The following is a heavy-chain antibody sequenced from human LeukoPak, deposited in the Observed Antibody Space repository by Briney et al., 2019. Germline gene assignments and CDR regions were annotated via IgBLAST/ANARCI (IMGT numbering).Heavy chain of an antibody. Sequence: SETLPLTCTVSGGSISSYYWSWIRQPAGKGLEWIGRIYTSGSTNYNPSLKSRVTMSVDTSKNQFSLKLSSVTAADTAVYYCARVSYYDFWSGYYNRYYGMDVWGQGTTVTVSS. CDR3: ARVSYYDFWSGYYNRYYGMDV. CDR1: GGSISSYY. CDR2: IYTSGST. V-gene: IGHV4-4*07. J-gene: IGHJ6*02. D-gene: IGHD3-3*01.